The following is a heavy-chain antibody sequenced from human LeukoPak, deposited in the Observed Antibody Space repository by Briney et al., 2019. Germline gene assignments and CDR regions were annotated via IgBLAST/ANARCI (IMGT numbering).Heavy chain of an antibody. Sequence: SETLSLTCTVSGGSISSSSYYWGWIRQPPGKGLEWIGSIYYSGRTYYNPSLKSRVTISLDTSKNQFSLKLSSVTAADTAVYYCARGPRGTTVTPVDYWGQGTLVTVSS. CDR1: GGSISSSSYY. D-gene: IGHD4-11*01. CDR2: IYYSGRT. CDR3: ARGPRGTTVTPVDY. V-gene: IGHV4-39*07. J-gene: IGHJ4*02.